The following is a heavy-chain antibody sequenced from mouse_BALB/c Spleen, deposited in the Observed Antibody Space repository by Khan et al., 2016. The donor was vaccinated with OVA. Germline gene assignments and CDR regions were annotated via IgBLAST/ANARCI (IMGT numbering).Heavy chain of an antibody. CDR2: ISSSGST. V-gene: IGHV3-2*02. D-gene: IGHD2-3*01. Sequence: EVQLQESGPGLVKPSQSLSLTCTVTGYSITSDYAWNWIRQFPGNKLEWMGYISSSGSTNYNPALKSRISITRDTSKHQFFLQLNSVTTEDTATYYCARDGSRYNYAMDYGGQGTSVTVSS. CDR3: ARDGSRYNYAMDY. CDR1: GYSITSDYA. J-gene: IGHJ4*01.